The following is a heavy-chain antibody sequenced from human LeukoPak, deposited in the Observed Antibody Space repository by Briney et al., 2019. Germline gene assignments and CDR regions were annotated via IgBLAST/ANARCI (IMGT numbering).Heavy chain of an antibody. CDR3: ARHREMATITYFDY. Sequence: WVRQAPGKGLEWIGSIYYSGSTYYNPSLKSRVTISVDTSKNQFSLKLSSVTAADTAVYYCARHREMATITYFDYWGQGTLVTVSS. CDR2: IYYSGST. D-gene: IGHD5-24*01. V-gene: IGHV4-39*01. J-gene: IGHJ4*02.